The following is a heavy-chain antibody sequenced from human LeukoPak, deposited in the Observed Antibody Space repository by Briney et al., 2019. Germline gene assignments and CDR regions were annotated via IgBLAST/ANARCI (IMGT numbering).Heavy chain of an antibody. CDR2: IHHSEST. V-gene: IGHV4-38-2*02. CDR3: ARLTKNDSGSYRFGKKKRGYMDV. J-gene: IGHJ6*03. CDR1: GYSISSGYY. D-gene: IGHD3-10*01. Sequence: SETLSLTCTVSGYSISSGYYWGWIRQPPGKGLEWIGSIHHSESTYYNPSLRSRVSISVDTSENQFSLNLSSVTAADTAVYYCARLTKNDSGSYRFGKKKRGYMDVWGKGTTVTVSS.